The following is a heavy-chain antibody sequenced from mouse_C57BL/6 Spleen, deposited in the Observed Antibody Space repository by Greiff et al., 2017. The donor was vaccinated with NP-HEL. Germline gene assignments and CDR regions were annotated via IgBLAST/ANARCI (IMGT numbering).Heavy chain of an antibody. CDR1: GYTFTSYW. CDR3: ARADPMDY. CDR2: IDPSDSYT. V-gene: IGHV1-69*01. J-gene: IGHJ4*01. Sequence: VQLQQSGAELVMPGASVKLSCKASGYTFTSYWMHWVKQRPGQGLEWIGEIDPSDSYTNYNQKFKGKSTLTVDKSSSTAYMQLSSLTSEDSAVYYCARADPMDYWGQGTSVTVSS.